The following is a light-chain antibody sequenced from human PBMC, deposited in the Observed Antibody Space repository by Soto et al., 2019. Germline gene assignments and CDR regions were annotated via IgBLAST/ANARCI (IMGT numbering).Light chain of an antibody. CDR2: ETS. J-gene: IGKJ3*01. CDR1: QSVSSGY. Sequence: EIVLTQSPGTLSLSPGERATLSCRASQSVSSGYLAWYQQKPGQPPRVLIYETSSRATGIPDRFSGSGSGTDFTLTISSLEAEDFAVYYCQQYGSSPPVTFGPGTRVDIK. CDR3: QQYGSSPPVT. V-gene: IGKV3-20*01.